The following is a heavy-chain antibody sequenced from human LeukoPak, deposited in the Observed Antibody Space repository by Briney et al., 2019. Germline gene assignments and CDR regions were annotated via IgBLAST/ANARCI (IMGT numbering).Heavy chain of an antibody. CDR1: GFTFSSYS. Sequence: GGSLRLSCAASGFTFSSYSMKWVRQAPGKGLEWVSSISSSSSNIYYADSVKGRFTISRDNAKNTLYLQMNSLRAEDAAVYFCAKAPVTSCRGAYCYPFDSWGQGTLVTVSS. J-gene: IGHJ4*02. D-gene: IGHD2-21*01. CDR2: ISSSSSNI. V-gene: IGHV3-21*04. CDR3: AKAPVTSCRGAYCYPFDS.